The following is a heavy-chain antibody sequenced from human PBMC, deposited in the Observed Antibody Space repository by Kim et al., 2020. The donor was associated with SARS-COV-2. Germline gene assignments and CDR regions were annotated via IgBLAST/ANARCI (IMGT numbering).Heavy chain of an antibody. J-gene: IGHJ4*02. CDR1: GFTFSNTP. CDR2: TYRSTSST. CDR3: AKEMFYGSGALDD. V-gene: IGHV3-23*03. Sequence: GGSLRLSCAASGFTFSNTPMSWVRQGPGKGLEWVSVTYRSTSSTFYADSVKGRFTISRDNSKNMLYLQMNSLRPEDTAIYYCAKEMFYGSGALDDWGQGTLVTVSS. D-gene: IGHD3-10*01.